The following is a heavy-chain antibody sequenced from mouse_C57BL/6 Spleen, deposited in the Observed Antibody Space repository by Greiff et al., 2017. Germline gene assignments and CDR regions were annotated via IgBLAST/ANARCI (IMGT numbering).Heavy chain of an antibody. Sequence: VQLQQPGAELVMPGASVKLSCKASGYTFTSYWMHWVKQRPGQGLEWIGEIDPSDSYTNYNQKFKGKSTLTVDKSSSTAYMQLSSLTSEDSAVYYCARRWFAYWGQGTLVTVSA. CDR3: ARRWFAY. J-gene: IGHJ3*01. CDR1: GYTFTSYW. V-gene: IGHV1-69*01. CDR2: IDPSDSYT.